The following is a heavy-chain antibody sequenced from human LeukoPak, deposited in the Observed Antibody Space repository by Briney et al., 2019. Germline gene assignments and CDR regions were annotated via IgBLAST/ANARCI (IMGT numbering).Heavy chain of an antibody. Sequence: PGGSLRLSCAASGFTFSSYAMSWVRQAPGKGLEWVSAISGSGGSTYYADSVKGRFTISRDNSKNTLYLQMNSLRAEDTAVYYCARGYGDSHPNNWFDPWGQGTLVTVSS. CDR2: ISGSGGST. CDR3: ARGYGDSHPNNWFDP. CDR1: GFTFSSYA. D-gene: IGHD4-17*01. V-gene: IGHV3-23*01. J-gene: IGHJ5*02.